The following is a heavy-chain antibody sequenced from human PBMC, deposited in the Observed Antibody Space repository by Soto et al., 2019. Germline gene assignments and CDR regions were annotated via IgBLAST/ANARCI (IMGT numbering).Heavy chain of an antibody. V-gene: IGHV1-69*01. D-gene: IGHD6-19*01. CDR1: GGTFSSYA. CDR3: ARDLRGIAVAGTRFDY. Sequence: QVQLVQSGAEVTKPGSSVKVSCKASGGTFSSYAISWVRQAPGQGLKWMGGIIPIFGTANYAQKFQGRVTITADESTSTAYMELSSLRSEDTAVYYCARDLRGIAVAGTRFDYWGQGTLVTVSS. CDR2: IIPIFGTA. J-gene: IGHJ4*02.